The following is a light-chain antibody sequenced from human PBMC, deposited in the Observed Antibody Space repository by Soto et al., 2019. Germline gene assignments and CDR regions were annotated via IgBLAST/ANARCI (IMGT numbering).Light chain of an antibody. V-gene: IGKV1-39*01. CDR2: AAS. Sequence: DVQMTQSPSSLSASVGDRITITCQASQDIGKFLNWYQQKPGKAPKLLIYAASTLQSGVPSRFSGSGSGTEFTLTIISLQPEDFATYYCQQSYRFPKTFGRGTKVEVK. J-gene: IGKJ1*01. CDR1: QDIGKF. CDR3: QQSYRFPKT.